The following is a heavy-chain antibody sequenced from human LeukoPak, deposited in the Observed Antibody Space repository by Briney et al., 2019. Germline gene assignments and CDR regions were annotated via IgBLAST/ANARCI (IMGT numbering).Heavy chain of an antibody. J-gene: IGHJ6*02. CDR2: ISGSGAGT. CDR3: AKALDIVVVPAAITYYYGMDV. D-gene: IGHD2-2*02. V-gene: IGHV3-23*01. Sequence: SGGSLRLSCAASGFTFSSYALSWVRQAPGKGLEWVSGISGSGAGTYYADSVKGRFTISRDNSKNTLYLQMNSLRAEDTAVYYCAKALDIVVVPAAITYYYGMDVWGQGTTVTVSS. CDR1: GFTFSSYA.